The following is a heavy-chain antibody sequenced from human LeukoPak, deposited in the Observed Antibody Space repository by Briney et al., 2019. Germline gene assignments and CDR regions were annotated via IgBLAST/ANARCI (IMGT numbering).Heavy chain of an antibody. J-gene: IGHJ4*02. D-gene: IGHD2-21*02. CDR2: IRYDGSNK. CDR1: GFTFSSYG. V-gene: IGHV3-30*02. CDR3: AKLFSTSVVTEIPLKDY. Sequence: PGGSLRLSCAASGFTFSSYGMHWVRQAPGKGLEWVAFIRYDGSNKYYADSVRGRFTVSRDNSKNTLYLQMNSLRAEDTAVYYCAKLFSTSVVTEIPLKDYWGQGTLVTVSS.